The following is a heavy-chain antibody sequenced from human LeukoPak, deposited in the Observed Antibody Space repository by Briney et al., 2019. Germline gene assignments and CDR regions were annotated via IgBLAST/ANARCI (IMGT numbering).Heavy chain of an antibody. CDR2: ISSSSSYI. D-gene: IGHD2-2*01. Sequence: GGSLRLSCAASGLTLRNYWMAWVRQAPGKGLEWVSSISSSSSYIYYADSVKGRFTISRDNAKNSLYLQMNSLRAEDTAVYYCAREGIVVVPAAMGPWFDPWGQGTLVTVSS. V-gene: IGHV3-21*01. J-gene: IGHJ5*02. CDR3: AREGIVVVPAAMGPWFDP. CDR1: GLTLRNYW.